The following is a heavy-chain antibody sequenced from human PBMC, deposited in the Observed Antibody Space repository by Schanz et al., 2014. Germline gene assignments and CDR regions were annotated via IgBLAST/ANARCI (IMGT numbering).Heavy chain of an antibody. V-gene: IGHV3-23*04. CDR3: ARDAVALIPEYCIDV. J-gene: IGHJ6*03. CDR2: ISGSGSST. D-gene: IGHD2-15*01. CDR1: GFGFDDYA. Sequence: EVQLVESGGGVVRPGGSLRLSCAASGFGFDDYAMSWVRQAPGKGLDWVSAISGSGSSTYYADSVKGRFTISRDNSKNTLYLQTDGLRVEDTAVYYCARDAVALIPEYCIDVWGKGTPVTVSS.